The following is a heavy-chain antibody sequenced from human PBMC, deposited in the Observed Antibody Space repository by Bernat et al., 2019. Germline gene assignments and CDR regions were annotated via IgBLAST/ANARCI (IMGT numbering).Heavy chain of an antibody. J-gene: IGHJ6*02. CDR3: AKGEQWLDYYYYGMDV. Sequence: EVQLLESGGGLVQPGGSLRLSCAASGFTFSSYAMSWVRQAPGKGLEWVSAISGSGGSTYYADSVKGRFTISRDNSKNTLYLQMNSLRAEDTAVYYCAKGEQWLDYYYYGMDVWGQGTTVTVSS. CDR2: ISGSGGST. CDR1: GFTFSSYA. V-gene: IGHV3-23*01. D-gene: IGHD6-19*01.